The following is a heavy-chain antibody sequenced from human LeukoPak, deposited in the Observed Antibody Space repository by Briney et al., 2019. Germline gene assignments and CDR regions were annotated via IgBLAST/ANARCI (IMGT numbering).Heavy chain of an antibody. CDR2: ISGSGGST. CDR3: AKDWGSRYYDSSGYYYPAY. J-gene: IGHJ4*02. CDR1: GFTFGDYA. Sequence: GGSLRLSCTASGFTFGDYAMSWFRQAPGKGLEWVSAISGSGGSTYYADSVKGRFTISRDNSKNTLYLQMNSLRAEDTAVYYCAKDWGSRYYDSSGYYYPAYWGQGTLVTVSS. D-gene: IGHD3-22*01. V-gene: IGHV3-23*01.